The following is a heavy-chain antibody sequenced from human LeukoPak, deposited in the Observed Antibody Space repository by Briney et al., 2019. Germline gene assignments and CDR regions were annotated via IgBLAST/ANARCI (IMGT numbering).Heavy chain of an antibody. CDR1: GFTFNIYS. J-gene: IGHJ5*02. CDR2: ITSSSHYI. D-gene: IGHD2-15*01. Sequence: GGSLRLPCAASGFTFNIYSMNWVRQAPGKGLEWVSRITSSSHYIYYTDSVKGRFTISRDNAKNSLYLDMSSLRADDTAVYYCARAENSGSGGLDPWGQGTLVTVPS. CDR3: ARAENSGSGGLDP. V-gene: IGHV3-21*01.